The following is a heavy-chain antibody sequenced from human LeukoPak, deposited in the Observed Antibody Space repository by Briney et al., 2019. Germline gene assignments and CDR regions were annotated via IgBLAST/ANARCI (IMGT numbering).Heavy chain of an antibody. D-gene: IGHD1-26*01. CDR1: GFTFDDYA. CDR3: AKDKGIVAGYFDY. V-gene: IGHV3-9*01. CDR2: ISWNSGSI. Sequence: SLVLSCAASGFTFDDYAMHWVRPAPGKGLEGVSGISWNSGSIGYADSVKGRFTISRDNAKNSLYLQMNSLRAEDTALYYCAKDKGIVAGYFDYWGQGTLVTVSS. J-gene: IGHJ4*02.